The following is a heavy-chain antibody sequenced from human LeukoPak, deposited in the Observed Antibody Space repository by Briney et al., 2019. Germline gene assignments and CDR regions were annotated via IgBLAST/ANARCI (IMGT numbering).Heavy chain of an antibody. CDR2: ISSSSSYI. D-gene: IGHD5-12*01. CDR1: GFTFSSYS. CDR3: ARSGYSGYYFDY. Sequence: GGSLRLSCAASGFTFSSYSMNWVRQAPGKGLEWVSSISSSSSYIYCADSVKGRFTISRDNAKNSLYLQMNSLRAEDTAVYYCARSGYSGYYFDYWGQGTLVTVSS. V-gene: IGHV3-21*01. J-gene: IGHJ4*02.